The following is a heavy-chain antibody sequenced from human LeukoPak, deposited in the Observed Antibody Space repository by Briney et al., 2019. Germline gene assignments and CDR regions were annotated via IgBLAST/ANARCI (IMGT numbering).Heavy chain of an antibody. CDR2: INPSGGST. J-gene: IGHJ4*02. CDR3: ARVVAPTTVVTHGSFDY. Sequence: ASVKVSCKASGYTFTSYYMHWVRQAPGQGLEWMGIINPSGGSTSYAQKFQGRVTMTRDTSTSTVYMELSSLRSEDTAVYYCARVVAPTTVVTHGSFDYWGRGTLVTVSS. CDR1: GYTFTSYY. D-gene: IGHD4-23*01. V-gene: IGHV1-46*01.